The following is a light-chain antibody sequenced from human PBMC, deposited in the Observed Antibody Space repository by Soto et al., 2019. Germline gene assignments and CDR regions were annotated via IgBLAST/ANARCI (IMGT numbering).Light chain of an antibody. J-gene: IGKJ5*01. Sequence: DIQMTQSPSSLSASVGDRVTITCRASQGISNFLAWYQQKPGKVPKFLISAASTLQSGVPSRCSGSGSGTDFTLTITSLQPEDVATYYCQKYSSVITFGQGTRLEIK. CDR2: AAS. CDR1: QGISNF. V-gene: IGKV1-27*01. CDR3: QKYSSVIT.